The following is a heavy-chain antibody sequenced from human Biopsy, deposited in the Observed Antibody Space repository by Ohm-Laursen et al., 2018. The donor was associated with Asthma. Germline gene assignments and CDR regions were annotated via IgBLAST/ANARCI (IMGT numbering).Heavy chain of an antibody. CDR3: AKTYYDFLTGQVKDVFGV. Sequence: SVKVSCNASGYTFISFAIHWVRQAPGQRLEWMGWVNTGNGDTKYSQKFQGRVTITRDTSASTAYMELRSLRSEDTATYYCAKTYYDFLTGQVKDVFGVWGQGTMVTVSS. D-gene: IGHD3-9*01. V-gene: IGHV1-3*04. CDR2: VNTGNGDT. CDR1: GYTFISFA. J-gene: IGHJ3*01.